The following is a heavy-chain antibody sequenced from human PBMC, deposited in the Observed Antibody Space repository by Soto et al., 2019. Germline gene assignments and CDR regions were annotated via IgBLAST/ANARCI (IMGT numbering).Heavy chain of an antibody. J-gene: IGHJ4*02. V-gene: IGHV1-69*14. D-gene: IGHD5-12*01. Sequence: QVQLVQSGAEVKKPGSSVKVSCKTSGDIFSGYSISWVRQAPGQGLEWMGGIIPIFGTTNYAQRFHGRVTITADKSTSTVYMELYSLKSEDTAVYYCARDLGSGYDTGDYWAQGPLVTVSS. CDR1: GDIFSGYS. CDR2: IIPIFGTT. CDR3: ARDLGSGYDTGDY.